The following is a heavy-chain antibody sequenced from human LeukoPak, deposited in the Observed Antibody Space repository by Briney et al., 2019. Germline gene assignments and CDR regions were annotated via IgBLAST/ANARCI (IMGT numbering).Heavy chain of an antibody. Sequence: GGSLRLSCTASGFTFSNYAIYWVRQAPGKGLEWVSVISTDGNYKYYADSVKGRFAVSRDNSKNMLYLQMNSLSADDTAVYYCARRPVAAIKGYFDSWGQGALVTVSS. D-gene: IGHD5-24*01. CDR2: ISTDGNYK. V-gene: IGHV3-30*09. J-gene: IGHJ4*02. CDR1: GFTFSNYA. CDR3: ARRPVAAIKGYFDS.